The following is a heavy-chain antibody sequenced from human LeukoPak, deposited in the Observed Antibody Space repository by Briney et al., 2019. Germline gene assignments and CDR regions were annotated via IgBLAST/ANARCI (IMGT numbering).Heavy chain of an antibody. D-gene: IGHD3-10*01. CDR1: GFTFSDYA. CDR3: AKQGFSIDYGSGKLKYYFDY. V-gene: IGHV3-23*01. Sequence: GGSLRLSCAASGFTFSDYAMSWVRQAPGKGLEWVSAISGSGGSTYYADSVKGRFTISRDNSKNTLYLQMNSLRAEDTAVYYCAKQGFSIDYGSGKLKYYFDYWGQGTLVTVSS. J-gene: IGHJ4*02. CDR2: ISGSGGST.